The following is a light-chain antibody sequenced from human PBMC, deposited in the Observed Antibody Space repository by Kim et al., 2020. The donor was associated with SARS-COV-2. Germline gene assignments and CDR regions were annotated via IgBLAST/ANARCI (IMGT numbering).Light chain of an antibody. CDR3: QTWGTGWV. V-gene: IGLV4-69*01. Sequence: GASVKLTCTLSSGHSSYAIAWHQQQPEKGPRDLMKVNGDGSHTKGDGIPDRFSGSSSGAERYLTISSLQSEDETDYYCQTWGTGWVFGGGTKLTVL. CDR2: VNGDGSH. J-gene: IGLJ3*02. CDR1: SGHSSYA.